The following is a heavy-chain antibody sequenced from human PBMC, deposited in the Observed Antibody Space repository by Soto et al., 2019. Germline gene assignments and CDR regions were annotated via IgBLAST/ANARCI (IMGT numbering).Heavy chain of an antibody. CDR3: AHRRTYYDIMNSENWFDP. J-gene: IGHJ5*02. CDR1: GFSLTTSGVG. CDR2: IYWDDKK. D-gene: IGHD3-9*01. V-gene: IGHV2-5*02. Sequence: QITLKESGPTLVKPTQTLTLTCTFSGFSLTTSGVGVGWIRQPPGKALEWLALIYWDDKKFYSPSLKNRLTITRDTSKHPVVLTMTNMDPVDTATYYCAHRRTYYDIMNSENWFDPWGQGTLVTVSS.